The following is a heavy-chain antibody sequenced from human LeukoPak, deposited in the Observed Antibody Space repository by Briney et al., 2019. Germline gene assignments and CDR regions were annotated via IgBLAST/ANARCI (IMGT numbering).Heavy chain of an antibody. J-gene: IGHJ1*01. CDR3: ARDRHYYDSSGYRAEYFQH. V-gene: IGHV3-66*01. CDR2: IYSGGST. D-gene: IGHD3-22*01. Sequence: RPGRSLRLSCAASGFSVTSNYMSWVRQAPGKGLEWVSVIYSGGSTYYADSVKGRFTISRDNSKNTLYLQMNSLRAEDTAFYYCARDRHYYDSSGYRAEYFQHWGQGTLVTVSS. CDR1: GFSVTSNY.